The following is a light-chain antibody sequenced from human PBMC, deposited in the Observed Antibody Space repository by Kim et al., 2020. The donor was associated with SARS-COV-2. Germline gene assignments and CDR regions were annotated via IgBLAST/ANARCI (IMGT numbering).Light chain of an antibody. V-gene: IGLV3-1*01. J-gene: IGLJ2*01. CDR3: QAWDSGTAVV. CDR2: QDT. Sequence: VSTGRTASITWSGDKLGDKSVFWYQQKPGQSPVLVISQDTKRPSGIPERFSASNSGNTATLTISGTQATDEADYYCQAWDSGTAVVFGGGTQLTVL. CDR1: KLGDKS.